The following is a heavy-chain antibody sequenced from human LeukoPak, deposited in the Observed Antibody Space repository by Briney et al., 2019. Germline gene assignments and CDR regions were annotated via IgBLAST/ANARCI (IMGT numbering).Heavy chain of an antibody. V-gene: IGHV1-69*05. J-gene: IGHJ6*03. Sequence: ASVKVSCKASGGTFSSYAISWVRQAPGQGLEWMGGIIPIFGTANYAQKFQGRVTITTDESTSTAYMEPSSLRSEDTAVYYCARAQEWELLPNYYYMDVWGKGTTVTVSS. CDR3: ARAQEWELLPNYYYMDV. CDR2: IIPIFGTA. CDR1: GGTFSSYA. D-gene: IGHD1-26*01.